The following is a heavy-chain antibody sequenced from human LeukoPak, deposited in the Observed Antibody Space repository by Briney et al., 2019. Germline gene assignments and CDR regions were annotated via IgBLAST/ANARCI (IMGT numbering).Heavy chain of an antibody. J-gene: IGHJ2*01. V-gene: IGHV1-24*01. CDR1: AYGLTELS. CDR2: FDPEDGET. D-gene: IGHD4-17*01. Sequence: ASVKVSCKVSAYGLTELSMHWVRQAPGKGLEWMGGFDPEDGETIYAQKFQGRVTMTEDTSIDTVYMELSSLRSEDTAVYYCALKPADYGDYNTGGYFDLWGRGTLVTVSS. CDR3: ALKPADYGDYNTGGYFDL.